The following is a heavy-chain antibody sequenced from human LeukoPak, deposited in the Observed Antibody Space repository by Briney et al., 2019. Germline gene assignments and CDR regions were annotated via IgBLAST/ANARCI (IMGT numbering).Heavy chain of an antibody. CDR1: GFSFSSYW. Sequence: PGGSLRLSCAASGFSFSSYWMNWVRQAPGKGLEWVANIKRDGSDMYYVGSVKGRFTISRDNAKSSLYLQMDSLRVGDTAVYYCARDSTVGRYWGEGTVGTVSS. CDR3: ARDSTVGRY. D-gene: IGHD2-8*02. CDR2: IKRDGSDM. J-gene: IGHJ4*02. V-gene: IGHV3-7*01.